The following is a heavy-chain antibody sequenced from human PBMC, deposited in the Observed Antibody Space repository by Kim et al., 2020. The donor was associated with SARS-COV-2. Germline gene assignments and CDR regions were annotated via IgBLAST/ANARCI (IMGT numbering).Heavy chain of an antibody. Sequence: GGSLRLSCAASGFTFSSYSMNWVRQAPGKGLEWVSSISSSSSYIYYADSVKGRFTISRDNAKNSLYLQMNSLRAEDTAVYYCAREGRITIFGVVIPKDYYMDVWGKGTMVTVSS. D-gene: IGHD3-3*01. V-gene: IGHV3-21*01. CDR3: AREGRITIFGVVIPKDYYMDV. J-gene: IGHJ6*03. CDR2: ISSSSSYI. CDR1: GFTFSSYS.